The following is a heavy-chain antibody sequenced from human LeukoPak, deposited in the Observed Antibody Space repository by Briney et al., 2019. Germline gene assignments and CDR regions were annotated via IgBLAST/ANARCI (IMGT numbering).Heavy chain of an antibody. CDR3: ARDFIRHGGAFDI. CDR1: GFIFSNAW. CDR2: IWYDGSNK. J-gene: IGHJ3*02. Sequence: PGGSLRLSCAASGFIFSNAWMSWVRQAPGKGLEWVAVIWYDGSNKYYADSVKGRFTISRDNSKNTLYLQMNSLRAEDTAVYYCARDFIRHGGAFDIWGQGTMVTVSS. D-gene: IGHD2-21*01. V-gene: IGHV3-33*08.